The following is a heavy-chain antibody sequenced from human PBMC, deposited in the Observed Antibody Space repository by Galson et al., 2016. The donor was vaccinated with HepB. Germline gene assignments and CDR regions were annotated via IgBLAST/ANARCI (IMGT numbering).Heavy chain of an antibody. D-gene: IGHD3/OR15-3a*01. CDR1: GYTFTTYN. V-gene: IGHV1-46*03. J-gene: IGHJ4*02. CDR2: INPSGGSP. CDR3: TRGDGFWAGWTY. Sequence: SVKVSCKASGYTFTTYNIHWVRLAPGQGLEWMGIINPSGGSPNYAQKFQGRVTLTSDTSTGTVYMQLGSLRSEDTAVYYCTRGDGFWAGWTYWGQGTLVTVSS.